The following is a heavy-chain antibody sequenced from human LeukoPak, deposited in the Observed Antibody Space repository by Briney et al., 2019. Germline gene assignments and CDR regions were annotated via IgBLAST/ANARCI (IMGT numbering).Heavy chain of an antibody. J-gene: IGHJ3*02. Sequence: SETLSLTCTVSGGSISSSSYYWGWIRQPPGKGLEWIGSIYYSGSTYYNPSLKSRVSMSVDSSKSQFSLRLTSVTAADTAIYYCARGRYCSATTCSGGDAFDIWGQGTVVTVSS. CDR2: IYYSGST. V-gene: IGHV4-39*07. CDR1: GGSISSSSYY. D-gene: IGHD2-8*02. CDR3: ARGRYCSATTCSGGDAFDI.